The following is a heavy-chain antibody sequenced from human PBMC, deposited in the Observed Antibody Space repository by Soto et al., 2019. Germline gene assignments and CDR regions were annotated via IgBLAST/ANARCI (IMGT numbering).Heavy chain of an antibody. V-gene: IGHV1-8*01. J-gene: IGHJ6*03. CDR1: GYTFTGYD. D-gene: IGHD3-3*01. Sequence: ASVKVSCKASGYTFTGYDINWVRQATGQRLEWMGWMNPNSGKRGYAQKFQGRITMTRDTSISTAYMELNSLTSEDTAVYYCTRGASTVLRFLEWSPPVLMDVWGKGTTVTVSS. CDR2: MNPNSGKR. CDR3: TRGASTVLRFLEWSPPVLMDV.